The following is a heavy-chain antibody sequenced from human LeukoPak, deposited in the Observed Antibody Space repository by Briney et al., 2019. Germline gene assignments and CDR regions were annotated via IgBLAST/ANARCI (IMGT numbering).Heavy chain of an antibody. CDR3: ASFYYDSSGYVNWFDP. J-gene: IGHJ5*02. D-gene: IGHD3-22*01. CDR2: IIPIFGTA. V-gene: IGHV1-69*06. Sequence: ASVKVSCKASGGTFSSYAISWVRQAPGQGLEWMGGIIPIFGTANYAQKFQGRVTITADKSTSTAYMELSSLRSDDTAVYYCASFYYDSSGYVNWFDPWGQGTLVTVSS. CDR1: GGTFSSYA.